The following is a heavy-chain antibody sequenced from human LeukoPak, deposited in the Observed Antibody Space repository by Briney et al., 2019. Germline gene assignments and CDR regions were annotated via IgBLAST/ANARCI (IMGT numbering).Heavy chain of an antibody. J-gene: IGHJ6*03. D-gene: IGHD1-7*01. CDR2: IYYSGST. V-gene: IGHV4-39*01. Sequence: SETLSLTCTVSGGSISSYYWGWIRQPPGKGLEWIGSIYYSGSTYYNPSLKSRVTISVDTSKNQFSLKLSSVTAADTAVYYCARSLDWNYGAYYYYYMDVWAKGPRSPSP. CDR1: GGSISSYY. CDR3: ARSLDWNYGAYYYYYMDV.